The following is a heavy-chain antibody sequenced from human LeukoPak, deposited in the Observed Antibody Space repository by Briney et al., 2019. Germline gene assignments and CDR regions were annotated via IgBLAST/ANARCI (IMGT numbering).Heavy chain of an antibody. CDR3: ARAIVATIYYFDY. V-gene: IGHV3-23*01. D-gene: IGHD5-12*01. Sequence: GGSLRLSCAASGFTFSGFAMNWVRQAPGKGLEWVSAISGDRTTYYADSVKGRFTISRDNSKNTLYLQMNSLRAEDTAVYYCARAIVATIYYFDYWGQGTLVTVSS. CDR2: ISGDRTT. J-gene: IGHJ4*02. CDR1: GFTFSGFA.